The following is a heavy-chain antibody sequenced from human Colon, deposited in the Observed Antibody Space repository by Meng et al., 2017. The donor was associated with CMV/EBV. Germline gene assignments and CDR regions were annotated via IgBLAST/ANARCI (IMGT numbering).Heavy chain of an antibody. CDR3: ARGGGLDTLAAFDI. D-gene: IGHD1-1*01. V-gene: IGHV3-30-3*01. J-gene: IGHJ3*02. CDR2: ISSAGTNR. CDR1: GLILGDYV. Sequence: GESLKISCAASGLILGDYVMHWVRQAPGTGLEWVAFISSAGTNRNYADAVKGRFTIARDNSRNILYLQMNNLRPDDTAVYYCARGGGLDTLAAFDIWGQGTMVTVSS.